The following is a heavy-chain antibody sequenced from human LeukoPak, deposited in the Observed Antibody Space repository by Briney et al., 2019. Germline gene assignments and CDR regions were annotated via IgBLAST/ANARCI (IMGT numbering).Heavy chain of an antibody. CDR3: ARNIDYYDSSGSRRDAFDI. J-gene: IGHJ3*02. Sequence: GGSLRLSCVASEFTFNNYAMAWVRQGPGKGLEWVSSISSSSSYIYYADTVKGRFTISRDNAKNELYLQMKSLRAEDTAVYYCARNIDYYDSSGSRRDAFDIWGQGTMVTVSS. CDR2: ISSSSSYI. CDR1: EFTFNNYA. D-gene: IGHD3-22*01. V-gene: IGHV3-21*01.